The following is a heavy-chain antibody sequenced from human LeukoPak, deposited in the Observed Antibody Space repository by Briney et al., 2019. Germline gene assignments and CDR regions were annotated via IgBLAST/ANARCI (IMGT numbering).Heavy chain of an antibody. V-gene: IGHV4-59*01. Sequence: ASETLSLTCTVSGGTISGYYWSWIRQPPAQGLEWIGNVHYSGTTNYSPSLKSRVTISVDSSKRQFSLKLTSVTAADTAVYYCARGGRGGSYTYYFDYWGVGSLVTVSS. CDR1: GGTISGYY. CDR2: VHYSGTT. CDR3: ARGGRGGSYTYYFDY. D-gene: IGHD1-26*01. J-gene: IGHJ4*02.